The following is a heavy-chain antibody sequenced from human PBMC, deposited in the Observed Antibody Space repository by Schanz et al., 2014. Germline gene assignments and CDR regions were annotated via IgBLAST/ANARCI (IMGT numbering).Heavy chain of an antibody. CDR3: ARDGYSVVVICPTENFDI. J-gene: IGHJ3*02. D-gene: IGHD2-21*01. CDR2: ISYDGSKK. CDR1: GFMFSSYG. Sequence: QVQLVESGGGVVQPGRSLRLSCAASGFMFSSYGMHWVRQAPGKGLEWVGVISYDGSKKSYADSVKGRFTISRDNSRSTVYLQMNSMRAEDTAVYYCARDGYSVVVICPTENFDIWGQGTMVTVSP. V-gene: IGHV3-33*08.